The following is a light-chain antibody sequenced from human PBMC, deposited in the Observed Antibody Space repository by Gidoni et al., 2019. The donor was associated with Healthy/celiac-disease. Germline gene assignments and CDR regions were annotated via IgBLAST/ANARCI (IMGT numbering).Light chain of an antibody. CDR2: GAS. J-gene: IGKJ3*01. CDR1: QSVSSN. V-gene: IGKV3-15*01. Sequence: SLSVSPGERATLSCRASQSVSSNLAWYQQKPGQAPRLLTYGASTRATGIPARFSGSGSGTEFTLTISSLQSEDFAVYYCQQYNNWPPITFGPGTKVDIK. CDR3: QQYNNWPPIT.